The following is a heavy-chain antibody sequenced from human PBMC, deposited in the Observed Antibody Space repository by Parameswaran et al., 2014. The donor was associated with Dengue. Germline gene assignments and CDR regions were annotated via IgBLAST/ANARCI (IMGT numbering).Heavy chain of an antibody. V-gene: IGHV3-7*01. CDR3: ARDGEGYYYDSSGYLFDC. Sequence: VRQAPGKGLEWVANIKQDGSEKYYVDSVKGRFTISRDNAKNSLYLQMNSLRAEDTAVYYCARDGEGYYYDSSGYLFDCWGQGTLVTVSS. J-gene: IGHJ4*02. CDR2: IKQDGSEK. D-gene: IGHD3-22*01.